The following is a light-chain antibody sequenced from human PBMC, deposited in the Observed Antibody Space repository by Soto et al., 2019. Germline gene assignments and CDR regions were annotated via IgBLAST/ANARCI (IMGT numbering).Light chain of an antibody. J-gene: IGLJ1*01. Sequence: QSALTQPHSVSGSPGQSVAISCSGTSSVVGGYNYVSWYQQHPGKAPKLIIFDVNKRPSGVPDRFSGSKSGSTASLTISGLQAEDEAEYYCCSYGGSFYVVGTGTKVTVL. CDR1: SSVVGGYNY. CDR2: DVN. V-gene: IGLV2-11*01. CDR3: CSYGGSFYV.